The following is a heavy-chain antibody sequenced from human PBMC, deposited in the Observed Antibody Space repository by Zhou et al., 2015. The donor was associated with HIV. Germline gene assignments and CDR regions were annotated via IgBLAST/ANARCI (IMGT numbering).Heavy chain of an antibody. CDR3: TSVPPPDCSGGSCYLRGAFDI. J-gene: IGHJ3*02. CDR1: GFTFGDYA. V-gene: IGHV3-49*05. CDR2: IRSTAYGGTT. D-gene: IGHD2-15*01. Sequence: EVQLVESGGGLVKPGRTLRLSCTASGFTFGDYAMSWFRQAPGKGLEWVAFIRSTAYGGTTEYAASVKGRFTISRDDSKSIAYLQMNSLKTEDTAVYYCTSVPPPDCSGGSCYLRGAFDIWGQGTMVTVSS.